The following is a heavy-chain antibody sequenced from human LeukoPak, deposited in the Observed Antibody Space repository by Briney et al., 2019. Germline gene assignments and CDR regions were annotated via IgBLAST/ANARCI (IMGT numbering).Heavy chain of an antibody. CDR2: ISGSGGST. J-gene: IGHJ5*02. V-gene: IGHV3-23*01. CDR3: AKDLNWNYATHWFDP. CDR1: GFTFSSYA. D-gene: IGHD1-7*01. Sequence: GGSLRLSCAASGFTFSSYAMSWVRQAPGKGLGWVSAISGSGGSTYYADSVKGRFTISRDNSKNTLYLQMNSLRAEDTAVYYCAKDLNWNYATHWFDPWGQGTLVTVSS.